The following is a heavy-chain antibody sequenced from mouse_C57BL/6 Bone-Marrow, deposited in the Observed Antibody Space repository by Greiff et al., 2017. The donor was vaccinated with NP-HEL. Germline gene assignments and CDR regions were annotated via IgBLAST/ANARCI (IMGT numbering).Heavy chain of an antibody. J-gene: IGHJ1*03. CDR3: ARHDADGYYWYFDV. V-gene: IGHV5-15*01. Sequence: EVKLVASGGGLVQPGGSLKLSCAASGFTFSDYGMAWVRQAPRKGPEWVAFISNLAYSIYYADTVTGRFTISSENAKNTLYLEMSSLRSEDTAMYYCARHDADGYYWYFDVWGTGTTVTVSS. CDR1: GFTFSDYG. CDR2: ISNLAYSI. D-gene: IGHD2-3*01.